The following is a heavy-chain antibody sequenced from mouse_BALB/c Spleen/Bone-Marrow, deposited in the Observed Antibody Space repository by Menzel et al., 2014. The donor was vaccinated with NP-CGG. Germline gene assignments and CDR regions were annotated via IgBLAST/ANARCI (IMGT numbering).Heavy chain of an antibody. V-gene: IGHV14-3*02. CDR1: GFNIKDTY. CDR3: ANCRYGWYFDV. Sequence: VQLKESGAELVKPGASVKLSCTASGFNIKDTYMHWVKQRPEQGLEWIGRIDPANGNTKYDPKFQGKATMTADTSSNTAYLQLSSLTSEDTAVYYCANCRYGWYFDVWGAGTTVTVSS. J-gene: IGHJ1*01. D-gene: IGHD2-14*01. CDR2: IDPANGNT.